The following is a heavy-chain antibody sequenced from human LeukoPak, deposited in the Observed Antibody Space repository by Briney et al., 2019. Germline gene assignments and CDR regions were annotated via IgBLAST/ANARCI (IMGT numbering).Heavy chain of an antibody. Sequence: GSLSLSFAASGFTISSYWMHWVRPAPGKGLVWVSRINSDGSSTSYADSVKGRFTISRDNPKNSLYLQMNSLRAEDTAVYYCARSMIAFGGVIVNGLVDYWGQGTLVTVSS. V-gene: IGHV3-74*01. D-gene: IGHD3-16*02. CDR3: ARSMIAFGGVIVNGLVDY. CDR2: INSDGSST. CDR1: GFTISSYW. J-gene: IGHJ4*02.